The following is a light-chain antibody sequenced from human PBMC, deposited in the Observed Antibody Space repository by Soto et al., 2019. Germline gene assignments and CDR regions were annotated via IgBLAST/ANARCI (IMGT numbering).Light chain of an antibody. Sequence: DIVMTQSPDSLAVSLGERATINCNTSQSVLYSSNNKNYLAWYQQKTGQPPKLPIYWASTRESGVPDRFSGSGSGTALTRTISSLQAEDVAVYYCQQYYSTPLTFGVGTKVEIK. CDR1: QSVLYSSNNKNY. CDR2: WAS. V-gene: IGKV4-1*01. J-gene: IGKJ4*01. CDR3: QQYYSTPLT.